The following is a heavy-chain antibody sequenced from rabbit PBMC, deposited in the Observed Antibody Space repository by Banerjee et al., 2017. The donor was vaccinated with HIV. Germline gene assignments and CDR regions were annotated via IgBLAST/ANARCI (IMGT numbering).Heavy chain of an antibody. D-gene: IGHD4-1*01. V-gene: IGHV1S43*01. CDR1: GLDFGSSYW. CDR2: IYSSNGDK. Sequence: QQQLEESGGGLVRPGGSLTLTCKASGLDFGSSYWICWVRQAPGKGLEWIGCIYSSNGDKWYASWVNGRFTISRSTSLNTVDLKMTSLTVADTATYFCARDLAGVIGWNFNLWGPGTLVTVS. J-gene: IGHJ4*01. CDR3: ARDLAGVIGWNFNL.